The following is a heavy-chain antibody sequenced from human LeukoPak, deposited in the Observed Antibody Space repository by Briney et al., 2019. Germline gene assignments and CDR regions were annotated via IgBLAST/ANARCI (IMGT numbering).Heavy chain of an antibody. V-gene: IGHV3-30*04. J-gene: IGHJ6*03. CDR1: GFTFTNYV. CDR3: ARDPTMVRGTMDV. CDR2: ISYDGSNK. Sequence: GGSLRLSCAASGFTFTNYVMHWVRQAPGKGLEWVAAISYDGSNKYYADSVKLRFTISRDNSNNTLYLQMNSLGIEDTAIYSCARDPTMVRGTMDVWGKGTAVTVSS. D-gene: IGHD3-10*01.